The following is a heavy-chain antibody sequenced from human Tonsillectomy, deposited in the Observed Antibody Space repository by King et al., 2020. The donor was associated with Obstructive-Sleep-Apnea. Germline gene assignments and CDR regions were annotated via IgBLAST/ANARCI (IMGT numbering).Heavy chain of an antibody. CDR3: AREGSYGLDYFDY. J-gene: IGHJ4*02. Sequence: QLQESGPGLVKPSETLSLTCTVSGGSVSSGSYYWRWIRQPPGKGLEWIGYIYYSGSTNYNPSLKSRVTISVDTSKNQFSLKLSSVTAADTAVYYCAREGSYGLDYFDYWGQGTLVTVSS. D-gene: IGHD5-18*01. V-gene: IGHV4-61*01. CDR1: GGSVSSGSYY. CDR2: IYYSGST.